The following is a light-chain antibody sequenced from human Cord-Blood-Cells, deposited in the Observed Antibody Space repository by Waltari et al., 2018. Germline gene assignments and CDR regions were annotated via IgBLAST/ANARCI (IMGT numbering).Light chain of an antibody. CDR1: QSISSY. Sequence: IQMTQSPSSLSASVGDRVTITCRASQSISSYLNWYQQKPGKAPKLLIYAASSLQSGVPSRFSGSGSGTDFTLTISSLQPEDCATYYCQQSYSTPPFTFGPGTKVDIK. V-gene: IGKV1-39*01. CDR2: AAS. CDR3: QQSYSTPPFT. J-gene: IGKJ3*01.